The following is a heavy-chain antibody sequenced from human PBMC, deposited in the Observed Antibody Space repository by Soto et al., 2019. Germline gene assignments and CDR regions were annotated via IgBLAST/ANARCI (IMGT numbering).Heavy chain of an antibody. CDR2: ISYDGSNK. J-gene: IGHJ4*02. CDR1: GFTFSSYA. V-gene: IGHV3-30*04. Sequence: GGSLRLSCAASGFTFSSYAMHWVRQAPGKGLEWVAVISYDGSNKYYADSVKGRFTISRDNSKNTLYLQMNSLRAEDTAVYSCARDPRGWNYFDYWGQGTLVTVSS. CDR3: ARDPRGWNYFDY. D-gene: IGHD3-10*01.